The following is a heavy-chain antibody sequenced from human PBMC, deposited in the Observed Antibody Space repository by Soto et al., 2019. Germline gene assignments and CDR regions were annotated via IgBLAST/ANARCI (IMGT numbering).Heavy chain of an antibody. CDR1: GGTFSIYA. J-gene: IGHJ4*02. V-gene: IGHV1-69*13. CDR2: IIPIFGTA. CDR3: AKNAGYSSSWFDY. Sequence: SVKVSCKASGGTFSIYAISCVLQSPGQGLEWMGGIIPIFGTANYAQKFQGRVTITADESTSTAYMELSSLRSEDTAVYYCAKNAGYSSSWFDYWGQGTLVTVSS. D-gene: IGHD6-13*01.